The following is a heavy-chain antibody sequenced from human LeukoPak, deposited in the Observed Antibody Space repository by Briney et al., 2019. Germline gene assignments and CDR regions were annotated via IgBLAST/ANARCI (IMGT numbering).Heavy chain of an antibody. CDR3: ARESSGWYYNWFDP. CDR2: IYYSGST. V-gene: IGHV4-39*07. CDR1: GGSISSSSYY. J-gene: IGHJ5*02. D-gene: IGHD6-19*01. Sequence: SETLSLTCTVSGGSISSSSYYWGWIRQPPGKGLEWIGSIYYSGSTYYNPSLKSRVTISVDTSKNQFSLKLSSVTAADTAVYYCARESSGWYYNWFDPWGQGTLVTVSS.